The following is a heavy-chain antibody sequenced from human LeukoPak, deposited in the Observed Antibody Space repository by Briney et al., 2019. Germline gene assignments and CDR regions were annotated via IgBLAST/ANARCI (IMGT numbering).Heavy chain of an antibody. D-gene: IGHD3-22*01. J-gene: IGHJ4*02. Sequence: GGSLRLSCAASGFTFSRYAMSWVRRAPGKGLEWVSAISGSGGSTNYADSVKGRFTISRDNSKNTLYLQMNSLRAEDTAVYYCARDLNYYDSSGYYIHWGQGTLVTVSS. V-gene: IGHV3-23*01. CDR1: GFTFSRYA. CDR2: ISGSGGST. CDR3: ARDLNYYDSSGYYIH.